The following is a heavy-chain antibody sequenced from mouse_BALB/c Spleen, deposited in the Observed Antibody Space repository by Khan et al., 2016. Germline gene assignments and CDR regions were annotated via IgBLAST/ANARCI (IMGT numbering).Heavy chain of an antibody. D-gene: IGHD2-2*01. V-gene: IGHV1-4*01. J-gene: IGHJ4*01. CDR2: INPSSGYP. Sequence: VQLQESGAELARPGASVKMSCKASGYTFTSYTMQWVKQRPGQGLEWIGHINPSSGYPNYNQMFKDKATLTADNSSSTAYMQLSSLTSEDSAVYYCARGSSTMVIPRPSGYAMDYWGQGTSVTVSS. CDR3: ARGSSTMVIPRPSGYAMDY. CDR1: GYTFTSYT.